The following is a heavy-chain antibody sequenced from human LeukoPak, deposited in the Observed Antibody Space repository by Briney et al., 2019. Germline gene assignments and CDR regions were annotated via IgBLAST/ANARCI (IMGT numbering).Heavy chain of an antibody. J-gene: IGHJ4*02. Sequence: PSGTLSLTCTVSGDSINSLDLWSWVRQPPGKGLEWIGEMYLSGTTHSNPSVKSRVTISIDKSKNQFFLNLSSVTAADTAVYYCAGLVGRYSSGLYYYYFDYWGQGTLVTVSS. CDR2: MYLSGTT. CDR1: GDSINSLDL. D-gene: IGHD3-22*01. CDR3: AGLVGRYSSGLYYYYFDY. V-gene: IGHV4-4*02.